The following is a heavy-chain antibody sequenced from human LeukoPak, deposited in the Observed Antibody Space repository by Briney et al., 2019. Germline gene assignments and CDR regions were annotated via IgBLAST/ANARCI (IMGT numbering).Heavy chain of an antibody. V-gene: IGHV4-59*04. CDR1: GGSISNYY. Sequence: PSETLSLTCTVSGGSISNYYWNWIRQPPGKGLEWIGSIYHSGSTYYNPSLKSRVTISVDTSKNQFSLKLSSVTAADTAVYYCAAGYSSSWSDYWGQGTLVTVSS. CDR2: IYHSGST. D-gene: IGHD6-13*01. J-gene: IGHJ4*02. CDR3: AAGYSSSWSDY.